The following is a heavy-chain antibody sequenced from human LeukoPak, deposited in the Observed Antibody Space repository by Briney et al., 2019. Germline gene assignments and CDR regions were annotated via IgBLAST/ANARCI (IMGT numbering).Heavy chain of an antibody. CDR2: ISGSGGST. Sequence: GGSLRLSCAASRFTFNNYAMSWVRQAPGKGLEWVSVISGSGGSTYYADSVKGRFTISKDNAKNTVYLQMNSLRAEDTAVYYCVSFYETYWGRGTLVTVSS. V-gene: IGHV3-23*01. D-gene: IGHD2/OR15-2a*01. CDR3: VSFYETY. CDR1: RFTFNNYA. J-gene: IGHJ4*02.